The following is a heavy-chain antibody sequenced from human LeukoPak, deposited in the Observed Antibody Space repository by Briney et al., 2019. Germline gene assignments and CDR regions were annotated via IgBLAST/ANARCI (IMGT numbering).Heavy chain of an antibody. Sequence: SETLSLTCIVSGGYISSYYWTWIRQPPGKGLEWIGYVYDNGSTNYNPSLKSRVTISVYTSKNQFSLKLSSVTAADTAVYYCARWPFDAFDIWGQGTMVTVSS. D-gene: IGHD5-12*01. V-gene: IGHV4-59*01. CDR2: VYDNGST. J-gene: IGHJ3*02. CDR3: ARWPFDAFDI. CDR1: GGYISSYY.